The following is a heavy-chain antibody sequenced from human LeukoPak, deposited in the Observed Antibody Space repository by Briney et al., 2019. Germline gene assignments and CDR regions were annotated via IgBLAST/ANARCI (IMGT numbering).Heavy chain of an antibody. CDR3: ARGNSGYERPFDY. CDR2: ISAYNGNT. D-gene: IGHD5-12*01. Sequence: ASVTVSSTASAYTFTNYGISWVRQAPGQGLDWMGWISAYNGNTSYAQELQGRVTGTTDTSTSTAYMEVRSLRSDDTGVYYCARGNSGYERPFDYWGQGTLVTVSS. J-gene: IGHJ4*02. V-gene: IGHV1-18*01. CDR1: AYTFTNYG.